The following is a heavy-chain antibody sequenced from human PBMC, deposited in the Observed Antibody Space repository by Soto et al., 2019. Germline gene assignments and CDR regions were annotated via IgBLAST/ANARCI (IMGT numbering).Heavy chain of an antibody. D-gene: IGHD3-22*01. CDR1: GFNFSGYA. V-gene: IGHV3-23*01. CDR3: ATDHYYDSSGYYYFDY. Sequence: GXSFRLYGASSGFNFSGYAMGGVRQAPGKGLEWVSAISGSGGSTYYADSVKGRFTISRDNSKNTLYLQMNSLRAEDTAVYYCATDHYYDSSGYYYFDYWGQGTLVTVYS. CDR2: ISGSGGST. J-gene: IGHJ4*02.